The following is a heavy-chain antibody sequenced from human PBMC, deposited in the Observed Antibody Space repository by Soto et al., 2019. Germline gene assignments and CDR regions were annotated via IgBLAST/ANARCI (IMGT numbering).Heavy chain of an antibody. V-gene: IGHV3-23*01. Sequence: GGSLRLSCAASGFTFSSYAMSWVRLAPGKGLEWVSLLQSGGSAYYGDSVKGRFTMSRDIAKNTLYLQMNNLRPEDTAVYYCAKTSKLWREFDPWGQGILVTVSS. CDR2: LQSGGSA. CDR3: AKTSKLWREFDP. J-gene: IGHJ5*02. CDR1: GFTFSSYA. D-gene: IGHD2-21*01.